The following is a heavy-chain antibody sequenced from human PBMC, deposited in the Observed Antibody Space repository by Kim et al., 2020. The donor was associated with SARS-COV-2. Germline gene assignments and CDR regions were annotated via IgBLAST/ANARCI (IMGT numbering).Heavy chain of an antibody. CDR2: ISAYNGNT. D-gene: IGHD4-17*01. V-gene: IGHV1-18*01. CDR1: GYTFTSYG. CDR3: ARDWVMTTVTTAHFGY. Sequence: ASVKVSCKASGYTFTSYGISWVRQAPGQGLEWMGWISAYNGNTNYAQKLQGRVTMTTDTSTSTAYMELRSLRSDDTAVYYCARDWVMTTVTTAHFGYWGQGTLVTVSS. J-gene: IGHJ4*02.